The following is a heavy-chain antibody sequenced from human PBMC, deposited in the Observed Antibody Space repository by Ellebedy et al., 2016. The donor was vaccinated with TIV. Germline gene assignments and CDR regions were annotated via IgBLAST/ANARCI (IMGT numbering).Heavy chain of an antibody. D-gene: IGHD2-2*01. CDR2: ISGSGGST. CDR1: GFTFSSYA. CDR3: ASTGDYYYYYMDV. V-gene: IGHV3-23*01. Sequence: GESLKISXAASGFTFSSYAMSWVRQAPGKGLEWVSAISGSGGSTYYADSVKGRFTISRDNSKNTLYLQMNSLRAEDTAVYYCASTGDYYYYYMDVWGKGTTVTVSS. J-gene: IGHJ6*03.